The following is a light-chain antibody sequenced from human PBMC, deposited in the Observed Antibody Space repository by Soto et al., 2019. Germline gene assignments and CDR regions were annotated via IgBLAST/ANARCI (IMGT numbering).Light chain of an antibody. CDR3: QHYNSYSEA. V-gene: IGKV1-5*03. J-gene: IGKJ1*01. CDR1: LPISNY. Sequence: DIEMTQSPASLSASVGDRVTITCRASLPISNYLAWYQQKPGKAPKLLIYKASTLKSGVPSRFSGSGSGTEFTLTISSLQPDDFATYYCQHYNSYSEAFGQGTKV. CDR2: KAS.